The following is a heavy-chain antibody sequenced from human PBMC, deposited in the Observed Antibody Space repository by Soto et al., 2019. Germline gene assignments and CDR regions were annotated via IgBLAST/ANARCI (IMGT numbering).Heavy chain of an antibody. CDR2: IIPIFGTA. CDR1: GGTFSSYA. D-gene: IGHD6-13*01. CDR3: ARIAATGTPNGMDV. J-gene: IGHJ6*02. V-gene: IGHV1-69*12. Sequence: QVQLVQSGAEVKKPGSSVKVSCKASGGTFSSYAISWVRQAPGQGLEWMGGIIPIFGTANYAQKFQGRVTITADESTNTPTKELSNLRSQNTAVYYCARIAATGTPNGMDVWGQGTTVTVS.